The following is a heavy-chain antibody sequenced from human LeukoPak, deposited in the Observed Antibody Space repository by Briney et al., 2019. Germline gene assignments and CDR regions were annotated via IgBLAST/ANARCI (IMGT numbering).Heavy chain of an antibody. V-gene: IGHV4-38-2*01. J-gene: IGHJ4*02. D-gene: IGHD3-3*01. CDR3: ARQRLMHYDFFDY. CDR2: IYHSGST. CDR1: GYSISSGYY. Sequence: PSETLSLTCAVSGYSISSGYYWGCIRQPPGKGLEWIGSIYHSGSTYYNPSLKSRVTISVDTSKNQFSLKLSSVTAADTAVYYCARQRLMHYDFFDYWGQGTLVTVSS.